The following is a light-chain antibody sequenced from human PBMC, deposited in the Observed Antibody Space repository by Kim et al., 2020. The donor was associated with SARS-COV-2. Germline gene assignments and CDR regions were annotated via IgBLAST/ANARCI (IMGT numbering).Light chain of an antibody. Sequence: QSALTQPASVSGSPGQSSTISCTGTSSDVGGYIHVSWYQQHPGKAPKLIIYDVNKRPSGASDRFSGSKSANTASLTISGLQAEDEAEYYCASFTSNTTWVFGGGTKLTVL. J-gene: IGLJ3*02. CDR2: DVN. V-gene: IGLV2-14*01. CDR3: ASFTSNTTWV. CDR1: SSDVGGYIH.